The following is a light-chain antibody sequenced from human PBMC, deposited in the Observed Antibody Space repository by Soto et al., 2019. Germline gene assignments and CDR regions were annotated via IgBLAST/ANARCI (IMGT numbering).Light chain of an antibody. CDR1: SSNIGAGYE. Sequence: QSVLTQPPSVSEAPGQRVTISCTGSSSNIGAGYEAHWYQQVPGTAPKLLIYETNNRPSGVPDRFSGSKSGTSASLAIAGLQAEDEAEYYCQSYDSSLSAYVFGTGTKVTVL. V-gene: IGLV1-40*01. CDR3: QSYDSSLSAYV. J-gene: IGLJ1*01. CDR2: ETN.